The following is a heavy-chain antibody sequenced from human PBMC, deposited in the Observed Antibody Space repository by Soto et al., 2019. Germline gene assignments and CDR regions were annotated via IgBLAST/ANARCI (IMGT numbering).Heavy chain of an antibody. CDR3: ARDSSRGAFDI. V-gene: IGHV4-30-4*01. J-gene: IGHJ3*02. CDR1: GGSISSGDYY. CDR2: IFYTGSP. Sequence: SETLSLTCTVSGGSISSGDYYWTWIRQPPGKGLEWIGFIFYTGSPYYNPSLKSRVAISVDTSKNQFSLNLTSVTAADTAVYYCARDSSRGAFDIWGQGTMVTVSS. D-gene: IGHD6-6*01.